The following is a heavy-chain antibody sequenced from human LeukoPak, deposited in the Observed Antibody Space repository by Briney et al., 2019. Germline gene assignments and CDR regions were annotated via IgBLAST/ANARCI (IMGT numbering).Heavy chain of an antibody. J-gene: IGHJ5*02. Sequence: SETLSLTCTVSGGSISSSSYYWGWIRQPPGKGLAWIGSIYYSGSTYYNPSLKNRVTISLDTSNNQFSLRLSSVTAADTAVYYCARIGYCSGTSCFLWFDPWGQGTLVTVSP. CDR2: IYYSGST. D-gene: IGHD2-2*01. V-gene: IGHV4-39*01. CDR3: ARIGYCSGTSCFLWFDP. CDR1: GGSISSSSYY.